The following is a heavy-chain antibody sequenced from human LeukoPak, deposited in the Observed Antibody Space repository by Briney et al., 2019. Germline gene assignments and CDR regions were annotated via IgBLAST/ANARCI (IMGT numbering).Heavy chain of an antibody. V-gene: IGHV4-59*01. J-gene: IGHJ4*02. CDR2: IYYSGST. CDR3: ARVLNPWFGEFAFDY. Sequence: SETLSLTCTVSGGSISSYYWSWIRQPPGKGLEWIAYIYYSGSTNYNPSLKSRLTISIDTSKNQISLKLTSVTAADTAVYYCARVLNPWFGEFAFDYWGQGTLVTVSS. D-gene: IGHD3-10*01. CDR1: GGSISSYY.